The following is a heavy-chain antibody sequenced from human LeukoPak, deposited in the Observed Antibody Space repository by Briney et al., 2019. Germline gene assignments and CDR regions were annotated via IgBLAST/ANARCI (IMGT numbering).Heavy chain of an antibody. D-gene: IGHD7-27*01. Sequence: GGSLRLSCAASGFTFISYGMHWVRQAPGKGLEWVAFIRYDGSNKYYADSVKGRFTISRDNAKNSLYLLMNSLRADDTAVYYCARESITGDRDFDYWGQGTLITVSS. CDR1: GFTFISYG. V-gene: IGHV3-30*02. CDR2: IRYDGSNK. CDR3: ARESITGDRDFDY. J-gene: IGHJ4*02.